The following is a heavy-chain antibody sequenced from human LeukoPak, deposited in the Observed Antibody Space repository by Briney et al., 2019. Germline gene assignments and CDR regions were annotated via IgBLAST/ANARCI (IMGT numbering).Heavy chain of an antibody. CDR2: ISGSGGST. CDR1: GITFSSYG. CDR3: AKDRDDYVWGSYLGAFDI. D-gene: IGHD3-16*01. J-gene: IGHJ3*02. V-gene: IGHV3-23*01. Sequence: GGSLRLSCAASGITFSSYGMSWVRQAPGKGLEWVSLISGSGGSTYYADSVKGRFTISRDNSKNTLYLQMNSLRAEDTAVFYCAKDRDDYVWGSYLGAFDIWGQGTMVTVSS.